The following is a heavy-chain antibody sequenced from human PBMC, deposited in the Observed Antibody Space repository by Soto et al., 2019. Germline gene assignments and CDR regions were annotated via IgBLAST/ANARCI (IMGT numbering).Heavy chain of an antibody. Sequence: QITLKESGPTLVKPTQTLTLTCTFSGFSLTTDRVGVGWIRQPPGEALEWLPVIYWDDSKTYRPSLESRLTITKDTSKNLVALTMTNMDSLDTATYYCAHAYGGRSLYWGQGTLVTVSS. CDR3: AHAYGGRSLY. CDR1: GFSLTTDRVG. J-gene: IGHJ4*02. V-gene: IGHV2-5*02. CDR2: IYWDDSK. D-gene: IGHD1-26*01.